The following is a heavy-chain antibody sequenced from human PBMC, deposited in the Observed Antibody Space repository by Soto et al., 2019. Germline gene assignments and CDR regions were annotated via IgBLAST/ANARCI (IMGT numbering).Heavy chain of an antibody. J-gene: IGHJ4*02. V-gene: IGHV2-5*02. CDR3: AHRVLRTVFGLVTTTAIYFDF. CDR1: GFSLTTSGVG. Sequence: QITLNESGPTQVKPRQTLTLTCTFSGFSLTTSGVGVGWIRQSPGKAPEWLALIYWDDDKRYSPSLKSRLTITKHTAKNQVVLTMADLDPADTATYSCAHRVLRTVFGLVTTTAIYFDFCGQGTPVAVSS. D-gene: IGHD3-3*01. CDR2: IYWDDDK.